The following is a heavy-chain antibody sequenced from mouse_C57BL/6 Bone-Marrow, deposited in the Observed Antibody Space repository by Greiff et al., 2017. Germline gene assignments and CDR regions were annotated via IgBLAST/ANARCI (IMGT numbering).Heavy chain of an antibody. J-gene: IGHJ3*01. V-gene: IGHV14-4*01. CDR1: GFNIKDDY. Sequence: EVQLQQSGAELVRPGASVKLSCTASGFNIKDDYMHWVKQRPEQGLEWIGWIDPENGDTEYASKFQGKATITADTSSNTAYLQLSSLTSEDTAVYYCTTSITTVVDSWFAYWGQGTLVTVSA. CDR2: IDPENGDT. CDR3: TTSITTVVDSWFAY. D-gene: IGHD1-1*01.